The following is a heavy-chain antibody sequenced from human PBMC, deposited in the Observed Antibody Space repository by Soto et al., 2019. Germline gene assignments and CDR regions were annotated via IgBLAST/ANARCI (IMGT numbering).Heavy chain of an antibody. Sequence: PSETLSLTCTVSGGSVSSGSYYWSWIRQPPGKGLEWIGYIYYSGSTNYNPSLKSRVTISVDTSKNQFSLKLSSVTAEDMAVYYCAREEPYYYDSSGYYYYYYYGMDVWGQGTTVTVSS. V-gene: IGHV4-61*01. CDR3: AREEPYYYDSSGYYYYYYYGMDV. D-gene: IGHD3-22*01. CDR1: GGSVSSGSYY. CDR2: IYYSGST. J-gene: IGHJ6*02.